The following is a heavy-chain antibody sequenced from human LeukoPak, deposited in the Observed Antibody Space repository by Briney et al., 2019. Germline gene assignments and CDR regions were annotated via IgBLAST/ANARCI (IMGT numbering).Heavy chain of an antibody. Sequence: ASVKVSCKASGYTFTSYYMHWVRQAPGQGLEWMGIINPSGGSTSYAQKFQGGVTMTRDTSTSTVYMELSSLRSEDTAVYYCARGSTVTRYSMQYDYWGQGTLVTVSS. CDR1: GYTFTSYY. V-gene: IGHV1-46*01. D-gene: IGHD4-17*01. CDR3: ARGSTVTRYSMQYDY. J-gene: IGHJ4*02. CDR2: INPSGGST.